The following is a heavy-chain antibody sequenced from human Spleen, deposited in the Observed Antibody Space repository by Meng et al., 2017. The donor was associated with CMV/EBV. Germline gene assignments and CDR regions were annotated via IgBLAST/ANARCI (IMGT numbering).Heavy chain of an antibody. J-gene: IGHJ4*02. D-gene: IGHD1-26*01. CDR3: ARVSGSYDPNYFDY. CDR1: GYTFINFG. CDR2: ISTYNGNT. Sequence: ASVKVSCKASGYTFINFGISWVRQAPGQGLEWMGWISTYNGNTDYAQELQGRVTMTTDTSTTTVYMDLRGLRSDDTAVYYCARVSGSYDPNYFDYWGQGTLVTVSS. V-gene: IGHV1-18*01.